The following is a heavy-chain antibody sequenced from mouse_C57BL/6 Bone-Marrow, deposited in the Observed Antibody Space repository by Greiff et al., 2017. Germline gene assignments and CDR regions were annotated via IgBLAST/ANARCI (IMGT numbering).Heavy chain of an antibody. V-gene: IGHV5-9*01. CDR2: ISGGGGNT. CDR1: GFTFSSYT. CDR3: ARHRGYWFAY. Sequence: EVKVVESGGGLVKPGGSLKLSCAASGFTFSSYTMSWVRQTPEKRLEWVATISGGGGNTYYPDSVKGRFTISRDNAKNTLYLQMSSLRSEDTALYYCARHRGYWFAYGGQGTLVTVSA. D-gene: IGHD2-2*01. J-gene: IGHJ3*01.